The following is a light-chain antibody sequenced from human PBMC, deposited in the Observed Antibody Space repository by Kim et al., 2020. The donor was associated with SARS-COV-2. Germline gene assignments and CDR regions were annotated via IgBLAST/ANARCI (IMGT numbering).Light chain of an antibody. CDR3: HQYGNSPPT. Sequence: VLTQSPGTLSLSPGERATLSCRASQHVSSNYLAWYQQKPGQAPRLLIYAASRRATGISDRFSGSGSGTDFTLTISRLEPEDFAVFHCHQYGNSPPTFGPGTKVDIK. J-gene: IGKJ1*01. V-gene: IGKV3-20*01. CDR1: QHVSSNY. CDR2: AAS.